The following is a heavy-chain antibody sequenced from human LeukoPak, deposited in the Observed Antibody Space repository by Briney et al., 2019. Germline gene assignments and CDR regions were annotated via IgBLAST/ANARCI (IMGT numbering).Heavy chain of an antibody. CDR2: IRSKAYGGTT. Sequence: GGSLRLSCTASGFTFGDYAMSWVRQAPGKGLEWVGFIRSKAYGGTTEYAASVKGRFTISRDDSKSIAYLQMNSLKTEDAAIYYCTFGSYYYCAMDVWGQGTTVTVSS. CDR1: GFTFGDYA. J-gene: IGHJ6*02. CDR3: TFGSYYYCAMDV. V-gene: IGHV3-49*04. D-gene: IGHD3-16*01.